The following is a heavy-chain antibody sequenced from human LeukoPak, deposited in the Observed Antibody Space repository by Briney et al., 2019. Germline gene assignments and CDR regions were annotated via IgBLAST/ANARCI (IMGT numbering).Heavy chain of an antibody. V-gene: IGHV4-39*01. CDR2: IYYSGNT. Sequence: SETLSLTCAVYGGSFSGYYWGWIRQPPGKGLEWIGSIYYSGNTYYNPSLKSRVTISVDTSKNQFSLKLRSVTAADTAVYYCATTFDVWGSHPDYWGQGTLVTVSS. D-gene: IGHD3-16*01. CDR3: ATTFDVWGSHPDY. CDR1: GGSFSGYY. J-gene: IGHJ4*02.